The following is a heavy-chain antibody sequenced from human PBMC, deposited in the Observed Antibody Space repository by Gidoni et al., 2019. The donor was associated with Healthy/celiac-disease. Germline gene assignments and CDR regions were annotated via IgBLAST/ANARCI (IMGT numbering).Heavy chain of an antibody. V-gene: IGHV4-31*02. J-gene: IGHJ5*02. CDR3: ASLAAYYDFWSGSGTTNWFDP. D-gene: IGHD3-3*01. Sequence: STYYNPSLKSRVTISVDTSKNQFSLKLSSVTAADTAVYYCASLAAYYDFWSGSGTTNWFDPWGQGTLVTVSS. CDR2: ST.